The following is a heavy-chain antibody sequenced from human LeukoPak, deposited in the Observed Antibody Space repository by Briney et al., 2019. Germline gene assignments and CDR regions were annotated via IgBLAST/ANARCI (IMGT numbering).Heavy chain of an antibody. CDR3: ARETCSSTSCYAVFDY. D-gene: IGHD2-2*01. CDR1: GYTFTGYN. J-gene: IGHJ4*02. Sequence: ASVKVSCKASGYTFTGYNMHWVRQAPGQGLEWMGWISPNSGGTNYAQKFQGRVTMTRDTSISTAYMELSRLRSDDTAVSYCARETCSSTSCYAVFDYWGQGTLVTVSS. CDR2: ISPNSGGT. V-gene: IGHV1-2*02.